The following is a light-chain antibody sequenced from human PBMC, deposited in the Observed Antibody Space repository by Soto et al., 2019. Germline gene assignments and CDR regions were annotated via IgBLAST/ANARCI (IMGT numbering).Light chain of an antibody. CDR1: SSDVGGDKY. J-gene: IGLJ1*01. V-gene: IGLV2-14*03. CDR2: GNS. CDR3: QSYDSSLSGYV. Sequence: QSALTQPASVSGSPGQSITVSCTGTSSDVGGDKYVSWYQHQSGKAPKLLIYGNSNRPSGVPDRFSGSKSGTSASLAITGLQAEDEADYYCQSYDSSLSGYVFGSGTKVTVL.